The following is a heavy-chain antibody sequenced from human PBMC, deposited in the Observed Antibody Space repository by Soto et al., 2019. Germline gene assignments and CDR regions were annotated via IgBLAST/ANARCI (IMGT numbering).Heavy chain of an antibody. CDR1: GGTFSRYT. Sequence: QVQLVQSGAGVKKPGSSVKVSCKASGGTFSRYTITCVRQAPGQGLEWMGRIVPMFGTVSYAQKFQGRVTITANDATSTAYLAFTSQRQEDTVVYYCARVKVGEFVPSAPSLHGMDVWGQGTTVTVSS. CDR2: IVPMFGTV. CDR3: ARVKVGEFVPSAPSLHGMDV. J-gene: IGHJ6*02. D-gene: IGHD3-16*01. V-gene: IGHV1-69*18.